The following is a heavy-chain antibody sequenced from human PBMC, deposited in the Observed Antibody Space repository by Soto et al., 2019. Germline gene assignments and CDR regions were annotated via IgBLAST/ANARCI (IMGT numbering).Heavy chain of an antibody. CDR3: ARENYSSSSPYYYYYGMDV. CDR2: IYYSGST. CDR1: GGSISSGGYY. J-gene: IGHJ6*02. Sequence: SETLSLTCTVSGGSISSGGYYWSWIRQHPGKGLEWIGYIYYSGSTYYNPSLKSRVTISVDTSKNQFSLKLSSVTAADTAVYYCARENYSSSSPYYYYYGMDVWGQGTTVTSP. V-gene: IGHV4-31*03. D-gene: IGHD6-6*01.